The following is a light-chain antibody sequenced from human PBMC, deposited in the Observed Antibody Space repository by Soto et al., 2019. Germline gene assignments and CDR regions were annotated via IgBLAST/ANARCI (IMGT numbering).Light chain of an antibody. CDR2: DVS. J-gene: IGLJ1*01. Sequence: QSALTQPASVSGSPGQSIPISCTGTSSDVGGYNYVSWYQQHPGKAPKLMIYDVSNRPSGVSNRFSGFKSGNTASLTISGLQAEDEADYYCSSYTSSSTPVFGTGTKLTVL. V-gene: IGLV2-14*01. CDR3: SSYTSSSTPV. CDR1: SSDVGGYNY.